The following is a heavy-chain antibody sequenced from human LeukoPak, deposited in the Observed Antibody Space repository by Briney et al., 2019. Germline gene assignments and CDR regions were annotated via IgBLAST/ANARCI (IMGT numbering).Heavy chain of an antibody. Sequence: PGRSLRLSCAASGFTFSEYTMHWVRQAPSKGLEGVAVISHDGREIYYADSVKGRFTISRDDSMSTMYLQMNSLRAEDTALYYCARGRSDSGDYCYFGSWGQGIPVTVSS. CDR3: ARGRSDSGDYCYFGS. V-gene: IGHV3-30*03. D-gene: IGHD3-22*01. CDR1: GFTFSEYT. J-gene: IGHJ4*02. CDR2: ISHDGREI.